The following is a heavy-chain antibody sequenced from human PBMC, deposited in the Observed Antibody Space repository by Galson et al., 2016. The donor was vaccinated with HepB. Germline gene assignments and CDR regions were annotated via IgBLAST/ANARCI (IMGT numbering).Heavy chain of an antibody. J-gene: IGHJ5*02. CDR3: ERRGQHLTNWLDT. Sequence: SVKVSCKASGYTFTNYGISWVRQAPGQGLEWMGWISAYNGKINYAQKFQGRVTMTPDTSASTAYMQLGSLRSDDTAVYYCERRGQHLTNWLDTWGQGTLVTVSS. CDR2: ISAYNGKI. D-gene: IGHD4/OR15-4a*01. CDR1: GYTFTNYG. V-gene: IGHV1-18*04.